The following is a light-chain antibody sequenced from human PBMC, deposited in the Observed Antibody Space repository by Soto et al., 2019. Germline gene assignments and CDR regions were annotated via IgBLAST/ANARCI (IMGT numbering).Light chain of an antibody. CDR2: DAS. Sequence: AIQLTQSPSSLSASVGDRVTITCRASQGISSALAWYQQKPGKAPKLLIYDASSLESRVPSRFSGSGSGTDFTLTISSLQAEDFATYYCQQFNSYPFTFGPGTKVDFK. V-gene: IGKV1-13*02. CDR3: QQFNSYPFT. J-gene: IGKJ3*01. CDR1: QGISSA.